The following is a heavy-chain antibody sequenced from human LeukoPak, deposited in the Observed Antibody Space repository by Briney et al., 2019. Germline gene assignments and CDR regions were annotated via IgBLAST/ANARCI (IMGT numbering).Heavy chain of an antibody. J-gene: IGHJ3*02. CDR1: GFTFNSHA. Sequence: GGSLRLSCAASGFTFNSHAMSWVRQAPGKGLEWVSYISSSSSTIYYADSVKGRFTISRDNAKNSLYLQMNSLRAEDTAVYYCARDRNDFWSGYYDAFDIWGQGTMVTVSS. CDR2: ISSSSSTI. CDR3: ARDRNDFWSGYYDAFDI. D-gene: IGHD3-3*01. V-gene: IGHV3-48*01.